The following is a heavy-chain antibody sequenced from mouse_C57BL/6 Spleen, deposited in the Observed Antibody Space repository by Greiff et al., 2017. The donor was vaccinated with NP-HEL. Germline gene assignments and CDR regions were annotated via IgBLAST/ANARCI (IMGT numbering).Heavy chain of an antibody. CDR1: GYTFTDYE. V-gene: IGHV1-15*01. Sequence: QVQLQQSGAELVRPGASVTLSCKASGYTFTDYEMHWVKQTPVHGLEWIGAIDPETGGTAYNQKFKGQAILTADKSSSTAYMELRSLTSEDSAVYYCTRNPAYYSNYEGFAYWGQGTLVTVSA. J-gene: IGHJ3*01. CDR2: IDPETGGT. D-gene: IGHD2-5*01. CDR3: TRNPAYYSNYEGFAY.